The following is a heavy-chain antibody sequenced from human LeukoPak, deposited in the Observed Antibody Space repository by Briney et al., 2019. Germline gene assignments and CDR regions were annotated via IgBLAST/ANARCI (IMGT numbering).Heavy chain of an antibody. D-gene: IGHD6-19*01. CDR1: GFTFSSYW. CDR2: INTDGSST. J-gene: IGHJ4*02. Sequence: GGSLRLSCAASGFTFSSYWMHWVRQAPGKGLVWVSRINTDGSSTSYADSVKGRFTISRDNAKNTLYLQMNSLRAEDTAVYYCASPQNKNGYSSGWCGHWGQGTLVTVSS. V-gene: IGHV3-74*01. CDR3: ASPQNKNGYSSGWCGH.